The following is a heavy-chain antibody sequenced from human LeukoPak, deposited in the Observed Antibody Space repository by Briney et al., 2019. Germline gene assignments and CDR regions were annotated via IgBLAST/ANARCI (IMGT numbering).Heavy chain of an antibody. D-gene: IGHD3-9*01. CDR2: INSDGSST. CDR3: ARGEVLRYFDWLSAIYYYYYMDV. J-gene: IGHJ6*03. V-gene: IGHV3-74*01. Sequence: PGGSLRLSCAASGFTFSSYGMHWVRHAPGKGLVWVSRINSDGSSTSYADSVKGRFTISRDNAKNTLYLQMNSLRAEDTAVYYCARGEVLRYFDWLSAIYYYYYMDVWGKGTTVTISS. CDR1: GFTFSSYG.